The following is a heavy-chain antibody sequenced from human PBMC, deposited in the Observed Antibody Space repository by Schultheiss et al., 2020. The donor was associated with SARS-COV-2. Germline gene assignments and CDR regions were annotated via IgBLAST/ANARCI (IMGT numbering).Heavy chain of an antibody. J-gene: IGHJ4*02. D-gene: IGHD4-17*01. CDR2: IYYSGST. Sequence: SETLSLTCTVSGGSISSSSYYWGWIRQPPGKGLEWIGSIYYSGSTYYNPPLKSRVTISADTSKNQFSLKLSSVTAADTAIYYCARAYYGDHGYPPVTSTYYFDYWGQGALVTVSS. V-gene: IGHV4-39*07. CDR3: ARAYYGDHGYPPVTSTYYFDY. CDR1: GGSISSSSYY.